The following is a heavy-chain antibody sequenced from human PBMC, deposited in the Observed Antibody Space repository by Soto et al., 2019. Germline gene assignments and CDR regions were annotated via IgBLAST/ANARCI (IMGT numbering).Heavy chain of an antibody. J-gene: IGHJ6*02. CDR3: ARVLDDRITLFEVIRGGGMDV. CDR1: GFTVSRNY. D-gene: IGHD3-3*01. V-gene: IGHV3-53*01. Sequence: GGSLRLSCAASGFTVSRNYMNWVRQAPGKGLEWVSVIYNDGNTYYADSVKGRFSISRDDSKNTLHLQMNSLRAEDTAVYYCARVLDDRITLFEVIRGGGMDVWGQGTTVTVSS. CDR2: IYNDGNT.